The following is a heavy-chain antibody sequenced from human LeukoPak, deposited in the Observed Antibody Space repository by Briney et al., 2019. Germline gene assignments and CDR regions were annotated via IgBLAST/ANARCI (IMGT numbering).Heavy chain of an antibody. CDR1: GGSFSGYY. D-gene: IGHD3-10*02. CDR3: ASRQGSITMWYFDY. V-gene: IGHV4-34*01. J-gene: IGHJ4*02. CDR2: INHSGST. Sequence: SETLSLTCAVYGGSFSGYYWSWIRRPPGKGLEWIGEINHSGSTNYNPSLKSRVTISVDTSKNQFSLKLSSVTAADTAVYYCASRQGSITMWYFDYWGQGTLVTVSS.